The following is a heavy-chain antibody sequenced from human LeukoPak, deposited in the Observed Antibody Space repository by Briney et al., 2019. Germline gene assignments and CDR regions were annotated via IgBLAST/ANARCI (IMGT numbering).Heavy chain of an antibody. D-gene: IGHD6-19*01. CDR2: INHSGST. V-gene: IGHV4-34*01. Sequence: SETLSLTCAVYGGSFSGDYWSWIRQPPGKGLEWIGEINHSGSTNYNPSLKSRVTISVDTSKNQFSLKLSSVTAADTAVYYCARRPDRLGLDYWGQGTLVTVSS. J-gene: IGHJ4*02. CDR3: ARRPDRLGLDY. CDR1: GGSFSGDY.